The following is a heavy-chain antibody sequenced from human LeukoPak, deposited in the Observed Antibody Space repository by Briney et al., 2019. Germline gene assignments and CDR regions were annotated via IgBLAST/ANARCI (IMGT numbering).Heavy chain of an antibody. D-gene: IGHD6-6*01. CDR1: GGSISSGSYY. J-gene: IGHJ4*02. CDR3: ARNSRGSSFDR. CDR2: IYTSGST. V-gene: IGHV4-61*02. Sequence: SQTLSLTCTVSGGSISSGSYYWSWIRQPPGEGLEWIGRIYTSGSTNYNPSLKSRVTISVGTSKNQFSLRLSSVTAADTAVYYCARNSRGSSFDRWGQGTVVRVSS.